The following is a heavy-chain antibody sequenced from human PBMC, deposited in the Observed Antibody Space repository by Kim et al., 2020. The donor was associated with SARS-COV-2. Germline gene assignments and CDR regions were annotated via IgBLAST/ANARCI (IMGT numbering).Heavy chain of an antibody. CDR1: GFTFSSYG. V-gene: IGHV3-33*01. CDR2: IWYDGSNK. D-gene: IGHD3-9*01. Sequence: GGSLRLSCAASGFTFSSYGMHWVRQAPDKGLEWVAVIWYDGSNKYYADSVKGRFTISRDNSKNTLYLQMNSLRAEDTAVYYCARAKNFNSRTAMDVWGKGTTVTVSS. CDR3: ARAKNFNSRTAMDV. J-gene: IGHJ6*03.